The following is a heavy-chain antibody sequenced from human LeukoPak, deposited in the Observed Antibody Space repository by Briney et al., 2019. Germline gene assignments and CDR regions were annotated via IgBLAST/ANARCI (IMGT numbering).Heavy chain of an antibody. V-gene: IGHV4-61*01. CDR2: IYYSGST. J-gene: IGHJ4*02. CDR1: GGSISSGSYY. D-gene: IGHD4-17*01. CDR3: ARGGGAYGDPPIVY. Sequence: SETLSLTCTASGGSISSGSYYWSWIRQPPGKGLEWIGYIYYSGSTNYNPSLKSRVTISVDTSKNQFSLKLSSVTAADTAVYYCARGGGAYGDPPIVYWGQGTLVTVSS.